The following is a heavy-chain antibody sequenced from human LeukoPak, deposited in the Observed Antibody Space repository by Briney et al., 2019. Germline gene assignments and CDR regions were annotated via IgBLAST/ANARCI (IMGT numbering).Heavy chain of an antibody. CDR1: GFTFSTYA. CDR3: AKFPSTSSRGYFDY. Sequence: KPGGSLRLSCAASGFTFSTYAMSWVRQAPGKGLEWVSIITTSGGTTYYADSVRGRFTISRDNSKNTLYLQMNSLRAEDTAVYYCAKFPSTSSRGYFDYWGQGTLVTVSS. J-gene: IGHJ4*02. V-gene: IGHV3-23*01. CDR2: ITTSGGTT. D-gene: IGHD2-2*01.